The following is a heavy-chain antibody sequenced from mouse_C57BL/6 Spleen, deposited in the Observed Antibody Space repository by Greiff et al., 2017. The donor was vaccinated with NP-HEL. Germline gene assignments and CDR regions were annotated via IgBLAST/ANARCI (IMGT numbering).Heavy chain of an antibody. V-gene: IGHV1-81*01. J-gene: IGHJ1*03. CDR3: ARSRYYGSSYVNWYFDV. D-gene: IGHD1-1*01. Sequence: QVQLKQSGAELARPGASVKLSCKASGYTFTSYGISWVKQRTGQGLEWIGEIYPRSGNTYYNEKFKGKATLTADKSSSTAYMELRSLTSQDSAVYFCARSRYYGSSYVNWYFDVWGTGTTVTVSS. CDR2: IYPRSGNT. CDR1: GYTFTSYG.